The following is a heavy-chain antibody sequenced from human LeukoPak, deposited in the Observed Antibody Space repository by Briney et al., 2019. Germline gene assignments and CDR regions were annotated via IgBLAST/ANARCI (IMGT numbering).Heavy chain of an antibody. Sequence: GGSLRLSCAASGFTFSSYWMSWVRQAPGKGLEWVANIKQDGSEKYYVDSVKGRFTISRDNAKNSLYLQMNSLRAEDTAVYYCAREGFSRGYYYYYYMDVWGKGTTVTVSS. CDR1: GFTFSSYW. D-gene: IGHD6-13*01. V-gene: IGHV3-7*01. CDR2: IKQDGSEK. CDR3: AREGFSRGYYYYYYMDV. J-gene: IGHJ6*03.